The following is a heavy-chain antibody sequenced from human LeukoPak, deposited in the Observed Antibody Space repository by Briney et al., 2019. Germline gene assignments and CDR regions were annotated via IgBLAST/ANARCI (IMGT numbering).Heavy chain of an antibody. J-gene: IGHJ4*02. Sequence: HPGGSLRLSCASSGFTFTSYALSWVRQAPGKGLEWVSAISGSGDYTYYADSVKGRFTISRDNSKNTLYLQMNSLRAEDTAVYYCAREKADYYGSGSYLDYWGQGTLVTVSS. CDR2: ISGSGDYT. D-gene: IGHD3-10*01. CDR1: GFTFTSYA. CDR3: AREKADYYGSGSYLDY. V-gene: IGHV3-23*01.